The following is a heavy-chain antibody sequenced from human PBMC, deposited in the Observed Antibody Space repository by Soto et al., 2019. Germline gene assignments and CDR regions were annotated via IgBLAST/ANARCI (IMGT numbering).Heavy chain of an antibody. CDR1: GFSLTNDRVG. V-gene: IGHV2-26*01. CDR2: IFSNDAK. Sequence: QVTLKESGPVLVKPTETLTLTCTVSGFSLTNDRVGVAWIRQPPGNALEWLAHIFSNDAKVYNTSLKNRLTINKDPSNSPVFLTMANMDPVDTATYSCARVLSLFDDHHAFDPWGQGTLVTVSA. CDR3: ARVLSLFDDHHAFDP. J-gene: IGHJ5*02. D-gene: IGHD3-10*02.